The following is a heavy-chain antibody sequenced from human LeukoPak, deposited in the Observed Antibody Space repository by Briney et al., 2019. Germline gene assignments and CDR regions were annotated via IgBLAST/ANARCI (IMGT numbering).Heavy chain of an antibody. CDR3: GKDPNGDYVGAFDF. J-gene: IGHJ3*01. D-gene: IGHD4-17*01. CDR1: GFTFSDYA. CDR2: IRGTGGTT. V-gene: IGHV3-23*01. Sequence: GGSLRLSCAASGFTFSDYALIWVRQAPGKGLEWISAIRGTGGTTYYADSVKGRCTISRDDSRNTVYLQMNSLRAEDTALYFCGKDPNGDYVGAFDFWGPGTMVTVSS.